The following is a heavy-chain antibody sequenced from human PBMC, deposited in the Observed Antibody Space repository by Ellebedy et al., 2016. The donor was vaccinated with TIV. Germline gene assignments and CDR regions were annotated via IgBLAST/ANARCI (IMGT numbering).Heavy chain of an antibody. J-gene: IGHJ4*02. Sequence: AASVKVSCKASGYTFTANYIHWVRQAPGQGPEWLGWINTHSGGTHYAKKFQDRVALSRDTSTSTAYMELTNLRSDDTAIYYCARRGLYPDYWGQGTLITVSS. CDR1: GYTFTANY. V-gene: IGHV1-2*02. D-gene: IGHD3-10*01. CDR2: INTHSGGT. CDR3: ARRGLYPDY.